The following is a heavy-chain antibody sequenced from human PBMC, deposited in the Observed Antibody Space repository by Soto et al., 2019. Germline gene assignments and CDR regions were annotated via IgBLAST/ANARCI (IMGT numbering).Heavy chain of an antibody. CDR2: TYYRSRWYN. D-gene: IGHD2-15*01. CDR1: GDSVSSNSAA. CDR3: ARDQDGSDY. J-gene: IGHJ4*02. V-gene: IGHV6-1*01. Sequence: SQTLSLTCAISGDSVSSNSAAWNWIRQSPSRGLKWLGRTYYRSRWYNDYAVSVKRRITVNPDTSKNQYSLHLNTVTPENTTMNYCARDQDGSDYGGQGTLVTASS.